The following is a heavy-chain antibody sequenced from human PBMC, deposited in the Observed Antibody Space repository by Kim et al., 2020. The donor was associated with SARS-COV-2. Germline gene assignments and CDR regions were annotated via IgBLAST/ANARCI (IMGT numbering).Heavy chain of an antibody. J-gene: IGHJ4*02. CDR3: ARDGDYYDSKAFDY. V-gene: IGHV3-21*01. D-gene: IGHD3-22*01. Sequence: ADSVKGRFTISRDNAKNSLYLQMNSLRAEDTAVYYCARDGDYYDSKAFDYWGQGTLVTVSS.